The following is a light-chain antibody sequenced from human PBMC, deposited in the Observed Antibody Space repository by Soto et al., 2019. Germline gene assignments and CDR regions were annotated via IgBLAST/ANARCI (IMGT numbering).Light chain of an antibody. V-gene: IGKV3-20*01. CDR1: QSVSSSY. Sequence: EIVLTQSPGTLSLSPGERATLSCRASQSVSSSYLAWYQQKPGQAPRLLIYGASSRATGIPDRFSGSGSGTDFTLTISRLEPEDFAVYYCQQYGSSRTFGPGTMVDSK. J-gene: IGKJ3*01. CDR2: GAS. CDR3: QQYGSSRT.